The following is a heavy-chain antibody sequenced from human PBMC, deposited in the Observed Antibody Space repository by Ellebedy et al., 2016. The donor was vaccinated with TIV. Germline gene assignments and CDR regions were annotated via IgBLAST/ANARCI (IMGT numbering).Heavy chain of an antibody. Sequence: SETLSLXXAVYGGSFSGYYWSWIRQPPGKGLEWIGEINHSGSTNYNPSLKSRVTISVDTSKNQFSLKLSSVTAADTAVYYCARGVVGATDYWGQGTLVTVSS. V-gene: IGHV4-34*01. J-gene: IGHJ4*02. CDR3: ARGVVGATDY. D-gene: IGHD1-26*01. CDR2: INHSGST. CDR1: GGSFSGYY.